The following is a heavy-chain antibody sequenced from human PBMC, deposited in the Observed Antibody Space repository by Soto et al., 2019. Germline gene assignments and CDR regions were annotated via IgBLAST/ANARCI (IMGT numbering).Heavy chain of an antibody. J-gene: IGHJ4*02. CDR3: ARSNSGYYPFDD. CDR2: IDWDDDI. D-gene: IGHD3-22*01. CDR1: GFSLSTSGMC. V-gene: IGHV2-70*11. Sequence: SGPTLVNPTQTLTLTCTFSGFSLSTSGMCVSWIRQPPGKALEWLARIDWDDDIYYSTSLKTRLTISKDTSKNHAVLTMTNMDPVDTATYYCARSNSGYYPFDDWGPGTLVTVSS.